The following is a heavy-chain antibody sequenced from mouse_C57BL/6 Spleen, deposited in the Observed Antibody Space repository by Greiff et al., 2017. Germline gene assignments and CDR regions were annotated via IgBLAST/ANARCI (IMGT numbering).Heavy chain of an antibody. D-gene: IGHD1-1*01. CDR3: AATETFDY. CDR1: GYTFTSYW. J-gene: IGHJ2*01. V-gene: IGHV1-69*01. Sequence: VQLQQPGAELVMPGASVKLSCKASGYTFTSYWMHWVKQRPGQGLEWIGEIDPSDSYTNYNQKFKGKSTLTVDKSSSTAYMQLSSLTSEDSAVYYCAATETFDYWGQGTTLTVSS. CDR2: IDPSDSYT.